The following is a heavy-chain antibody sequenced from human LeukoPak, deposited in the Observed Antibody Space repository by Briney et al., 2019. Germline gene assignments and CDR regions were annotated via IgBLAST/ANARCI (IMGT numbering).Heavy chain of an antibody. CDR1: GYTFIGYY. CDR2: INPQSAVT. D-gene: IGHD5-12*01. Sequence: GASVKVSCKASGYTFIGYYVHWVRQAPGQGLEWMGWINPQSAVTNYAQKFQGRVTMTRDTSISTVYMELTRLRAEDTALYYCARGGGIVATILVGYFDLWGRGTLVTVSS. CDR3: ARGGGIVATILVGYFDL. V-gene: IGHV1-2*02. J-gene: IGHJ2*01.